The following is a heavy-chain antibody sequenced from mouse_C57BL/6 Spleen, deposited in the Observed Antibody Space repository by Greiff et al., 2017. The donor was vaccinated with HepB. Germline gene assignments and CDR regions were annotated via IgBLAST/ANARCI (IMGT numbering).Heavy chain of an antibody. CDR2: INPNNGGT. J-gene: IGHJ4*01. Sequence: EVQLQQSGPELVKPGASVKMTCEASGYTFTDYNMHWVKQSHGKSLEWIGYINPNNGGTSYNQKFKGKATLTVNKSSSTAYMELRSLTSEDSAVYYCARNEYYYGSMYAMDYWGQGTSVTVSS. D-gene: IGHD1-1*01. V-gene: IGHV1-22*01. CDR1: GYTFTDYN. CDR3: ARNEYYYGSMYAMDY.